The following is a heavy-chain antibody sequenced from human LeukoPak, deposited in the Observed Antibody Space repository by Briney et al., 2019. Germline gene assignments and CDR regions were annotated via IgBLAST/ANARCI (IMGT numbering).Heavy chain of an antibody. D-gene: IGHD6-19*01. CDR3: ARGARSSGWYFDY. Sequence: GGSLRLSCAASGFTFSSYSMNWVRQAPGQGLEWVSSISSSSSYIYYADSVKGRFTISRDNAKNSLYLQMNSLRAEDTAVYYCARGARSSGWYFDYWGQGTLVTVSS. CDR2: ISSSSSYI. CDR1: GFTFSSYS. J-gene: IGHJ4*02. V-gene: IGHV3-21*01.